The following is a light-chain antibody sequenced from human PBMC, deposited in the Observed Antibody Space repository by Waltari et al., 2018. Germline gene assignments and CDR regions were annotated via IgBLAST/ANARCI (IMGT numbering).Light chain of an antibody. CDR2: AAS. V-gene: IGKV1-39*01. J-gene: IGKJ1*01. CDR1: QSISSY. CDR3: QQSYSTPRT. Sequence: DIQMTQSPSSLSASVGDRVTITCRASQSISSYLNWYQQKPGKAPKLLIYAASSLQSGVPSRFSGSGSRTDFTLTISSLQPEEFATYYCQQSYSTPRTFGQGTKVEIK.